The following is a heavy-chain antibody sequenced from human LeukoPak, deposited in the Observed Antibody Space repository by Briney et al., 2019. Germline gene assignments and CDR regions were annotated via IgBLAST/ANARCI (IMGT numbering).Heavy chain of an antibody. Sequence: GGSLRLSCAASGFTFGSYAMHWVRQAPGKGLEWVAVISYDGSNKYYADSVKGRFTISRDNSKNTLYLQMNSLRAEDTAVYYCARDTAMGEYYFDYWGQGTLVTVSS. CDR3: ARDTAMGEYYFDY. J-gene: IGHJ4*02. V-gene: IGHV3-30-3*01. CDR2: ISYDGSNK. CDR1: GFTFGSYA. D-gene: IGHD5-18*01.